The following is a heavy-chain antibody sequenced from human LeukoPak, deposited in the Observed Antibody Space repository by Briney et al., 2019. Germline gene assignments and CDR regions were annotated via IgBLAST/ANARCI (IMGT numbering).Heavy chain of an antibody. CDR2: IDSDGSRT. CDR3: ASSQWEPLDH. J-gene: IGHJ4*02. Sequence: GGSLRLSCAASGVTFSSYWMNWVRQAPGKGLVWVSRIDSDGSRTSYADSVMGRFTISRDNAKNTVYLQMNSLRAEDTAVYYCASSQWEPLDHWGQGTLVTVSS. V-gene: IGHV3-74*01. CDR1: GVTFSSYW. D-gene: IGHD1-26*01.